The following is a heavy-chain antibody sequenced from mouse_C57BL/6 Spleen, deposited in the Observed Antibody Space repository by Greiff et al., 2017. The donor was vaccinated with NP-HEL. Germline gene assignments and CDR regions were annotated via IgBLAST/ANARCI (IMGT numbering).Heavy chain of an antibody. Sequence: QVQLQQSGPELVKPGASVKISCKASGYAFSSSWMNWVKQRPGKGLEWIGRIYPGDGDTNYNGKFKGKATLTADKSSSTAYMQLSSLTSEDSAVYFCARGTIYYYGSFDYWGKGTTLTVSS. V-gene: IGHV1-82*01. CDR1: GYAFSSSW. J-gene: IGHJ2*01. CDR3: ARGTIYYYGSFDY. D-gene: IGHD1-1*01. CDR2: IYPGDGDT.